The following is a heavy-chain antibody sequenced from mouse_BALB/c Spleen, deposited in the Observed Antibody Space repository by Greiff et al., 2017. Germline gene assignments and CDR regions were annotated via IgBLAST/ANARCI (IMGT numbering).Heavy chain of an antibody. V-gene: IGHV5-6-5*01. CDR2: ISSGGST. CDR3: AGGGDYGNYLDY. J-gene: IGHJ2*01. Sequence: EVHLVESGGGLVKPGGSLKLSCAASGFTFSSYAMSWVRQTPEKRLEWVASISSGGSTYYPDSVKGRFTIARDNARNILYLQMSSLRSEDTAMYYCAGGGDYGNYLDYWGQGTTLTVSS. D-gene: IGHD2-1*01. CDR1: GFTFSSYA.